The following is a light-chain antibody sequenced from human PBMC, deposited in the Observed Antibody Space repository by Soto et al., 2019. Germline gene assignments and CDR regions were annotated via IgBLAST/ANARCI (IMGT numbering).Light chain of an antibody. CDR2: GNS. CDR3: QSYDSSLSVEV. Sequence: QSVLTQPPSVSGAPGQRVTISCTGSSSNIGAGYDVHWYQQLPGTAPKLLIYGNSNRPSGVPDRFSGSKSGTSASLAITGLQAEDDADYSCQSYDSSLSVEVFGGGTKLTVL. CDR1: SSNIGAGYD. J-gene: IGLJ3*02. V-gene: IGLV1-40*01.